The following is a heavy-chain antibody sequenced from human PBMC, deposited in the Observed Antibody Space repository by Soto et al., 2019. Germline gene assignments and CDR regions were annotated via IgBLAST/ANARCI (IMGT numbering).Heavy chain of an antibody. J-gene: IGHJ6*03. D-gene: IGHD6-19*01. CDR1: GGSISSYY. CDR2: IFYSGST. V-gene: IGHV4-59*01. Sequence: QVQLQESGPGLVKPSETLSLTCTVSGGSISSYYWSWIRQPPGKGLEWIWYIFYSGSTKYTPSLRSRVTRSVDTSKNQFSLKLSSVTAADTAVYYCAHSSGWQNYYYYYLDVWGKGTTVTVSS. CDR3: AHSSGWQNYYYYYLDV.